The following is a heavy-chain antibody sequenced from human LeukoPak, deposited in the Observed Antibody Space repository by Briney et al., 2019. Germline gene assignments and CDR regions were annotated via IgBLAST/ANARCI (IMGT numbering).Heavy chain of an antibody. V-gene: IGHV1-69*13. CDR3: ARDGTYGDYAGY. CDR1: GGTFSSYA. D-gene: IGHD4-17*01. J-gene: IGHJ4*02. CDR2: IIPIFGTA. Sequence: HEASVKVSCKASGGTFSSYAISWVRQAPGQGLEWMGGIIPIFGTANYAQKFQGRVTITADESTSTAYMELSSLRSEDTAVYYCARDGTYGDYAGYWGQGTLVTVSS.